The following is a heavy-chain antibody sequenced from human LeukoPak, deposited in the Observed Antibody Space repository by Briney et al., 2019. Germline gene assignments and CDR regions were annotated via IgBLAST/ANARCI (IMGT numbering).Heavy chain of an antibody. CDR1: GYTFTSYY. D-gene: IGHD3-3*01. CDR2: INPSGGST. CDR3: ARDSHLGERFLEWLLFDY. V-gene: IGHV1-46*01. J-gene: IGHJ4*02. Sequence: GASVKVSCKASGYTFTSYYMHWVRQAPGQGLEWMGIINPSGGSTSYAQKFQGRVTMTRDTSTSTVYMELSSLRSEDTAVYYCARDSHLGERFLEWLLFDYWGQGTLVTVSS.